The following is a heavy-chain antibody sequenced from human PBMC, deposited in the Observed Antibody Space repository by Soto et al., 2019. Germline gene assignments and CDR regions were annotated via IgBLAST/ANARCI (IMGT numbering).Heavy chain of an antibody. CDR1: GYTFTGYY. CDR2: INAGNGNT. D-gene: IGHD2-2*01. J-gene: IGHJ5*02. CDR3: ASSRPAARFDP. V-gene: IGHV1-3*01. Sequence: ASVKVSCKASGYTFTGYYMHWVRQAPGQRLEWMGWINAGNGNTKYSQKFQGRVTITRDTSASTAYMELSSLRSEDTAVYYCASSRPAARFDPWGQGTLVTVSS.